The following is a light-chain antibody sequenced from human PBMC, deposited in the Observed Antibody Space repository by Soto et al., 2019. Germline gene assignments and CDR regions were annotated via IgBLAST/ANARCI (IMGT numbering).Light chain of an antibody. CDR2: GAS. Sequence: EIVMTQSPATLSLSPGERATLSCRASQSVGSNLAWYQQKPGQAPRLLIYGASTRATGIPARFSGSGSGTEFTLTISSLQSEDFAIYFCQQYNNWPPARTFGHGTKVEIK. J-gene: IGKJ1*01. CDR3: QQYNNWPPART. CDR1: QSVGSN. V-gene: IGKV3-15*01.